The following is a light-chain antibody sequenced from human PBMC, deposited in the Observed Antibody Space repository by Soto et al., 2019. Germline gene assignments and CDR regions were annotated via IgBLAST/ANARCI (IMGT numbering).Light chain of an antibody. CDR2: EVT. CDR1: SSDVGTYNY. Sequence: QSALTQPPSASGSPGQSVTISCTGTSSDVGTYNYVSWYQQHPGKAPKLMIYEVTKRPSGVPDRFSASKSGNTASLTVSGLQAEDEADYYCNSYAGSNNLAVFGGGTKVTVL. J-gene: IGLJ2*01. V-gene: IGLV2-8*01. CDR3: NSYAGSNNLAV.